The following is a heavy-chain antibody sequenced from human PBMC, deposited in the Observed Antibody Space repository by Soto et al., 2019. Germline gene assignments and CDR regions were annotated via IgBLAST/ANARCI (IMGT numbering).Heavy chain of an antibody. D-gene: IGHD2-8*01. CDR2: ISGSGGST. Sequence: AGGSLRLSCAASGFTFSSYAMSWVRQAPGKGLEWVSAISGSGGSTYYADSVKGRFTISRDNSKNTLYLQMNSLRAEDTAVYYCAKGPKPMDVIDHWGQGTLVTVSS. V-gene: IGHV3-23*01. CDR3: AKGPKPMDVIDH. J-gene: IGHJ4*02. CDR1: GFTFSSYA.